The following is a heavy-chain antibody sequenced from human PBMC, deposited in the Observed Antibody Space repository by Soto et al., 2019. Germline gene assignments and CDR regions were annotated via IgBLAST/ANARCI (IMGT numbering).Heavy chain of an antibody. J-gene: IGHJ6*03. D-gene: IGHD2-15*01. V-gene: IGHV3-74*01. CDR2: INSDGSST. Sequence: GGSLRLSCAASGFTFSSYWMHWVRQAPGKGLVWVSRINSDGSSTSYADSVKGRFTISRDNAKNTLYLQMNSLRAEDTAVYYCARVVGYCSGGSCYRYMDVWGKGTTVTVSS. CDR1: GFTFSSYW. CDR3: ARVVGYCSGGSCYRYMDV.